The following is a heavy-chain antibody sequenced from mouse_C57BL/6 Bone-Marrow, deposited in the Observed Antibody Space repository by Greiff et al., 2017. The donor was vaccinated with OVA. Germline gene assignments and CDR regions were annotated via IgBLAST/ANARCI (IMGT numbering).Heavy chain of an antibody. J-gene: IGHJ4*01. CDR2: IHPNSGST. Sequence: QVQLQQPGAELVKPGASVTLSCKASGYTFTSYWMHWVKQRPGQGLEWIGMIHPNSGSTNYNEKFKSKATLTVDKSSSTAYMQLSSLTSEDSAVYDGARTYRWARDYWGQGTSVTVSS. V-gene: IGHV1-64*01. CDR1: GYTFTSYW. D-gene: IGHD5-1*01. CDR3: ARTYRWARDY.